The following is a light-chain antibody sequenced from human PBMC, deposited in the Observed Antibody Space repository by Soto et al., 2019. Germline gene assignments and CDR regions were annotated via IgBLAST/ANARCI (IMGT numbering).Light chain of an antibody. CDR1: SSDVGSYDL. J-gene: IGLJ3*02. CDR2: DVS. V-gene: IGLV2-23*02. CDR3: CSYAGSSTWV. Sequence: QSVLTQPASVSGSPGQSITISCTGTSSDVGSYDLVSWYQQHPGKAPKLMIYDVSKRPSGVSNRFSGSKSGNTASLTISGLQAEAEADYYCCSYAGSSTWVFGGGTKLTVL.